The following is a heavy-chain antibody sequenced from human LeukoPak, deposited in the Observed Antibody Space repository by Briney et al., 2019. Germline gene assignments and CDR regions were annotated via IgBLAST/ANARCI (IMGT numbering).Heavy chain of an antibody. CDR3: ARGGTYNDILSFDP. CDR2: IYYTGST. D-gene: IGHD3-9*01. CDR1: GGSISYYY. Sequence: SETLSLTCTVSGGSISYYYWTWIRQSTGKGREWIGQIYYTGSTYYNPSLKRRVTISVDTSRNQFSLNLTSVTAADTAVYYCARGGTYNDILSFDPWGQGTLLTVSS. V-gene: IGHV4-59*01. J-gene: IGHJ5*02.